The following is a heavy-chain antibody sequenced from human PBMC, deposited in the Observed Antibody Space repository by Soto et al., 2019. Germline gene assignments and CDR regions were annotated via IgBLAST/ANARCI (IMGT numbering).Heavy chain of an antibody. Sequence: SETLSLTCTVSGGSISSGGYYWSWIRQHPGKGLEWIGYIYYSGSTYYNPSLKSRVTISVDTSKNQFSLKLSSVTAADTAVYYCARDRVGNGSCCLMDVWGKGTTVTVSS. CDR3: ARDRVGNGSCCLMDV. J-gene: IGHJ6*03. CDR1: GGSISSGGYY. D-gene: IGHD2-15*01. CDR2: IYYSGST. V-gene: IGHV4-31*03.